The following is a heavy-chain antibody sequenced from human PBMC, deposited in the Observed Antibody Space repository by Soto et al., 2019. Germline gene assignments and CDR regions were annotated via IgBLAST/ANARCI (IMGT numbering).Heavy chain of an antibody. Sequence: QVQLVQSWAEVKKPGASVKVACKASGGTFSSYAISWVRQSPGQWLEWMVGIIPIFGTANYAQKFQGRVTITADASTSTAYMELSSLRSEDTAVYYCARGVDYYYYGMDVWGQGPTVTVSS. CDR3: ARGVDYYYYGMDV. D-gene: IGHD2-15*01. V-gene: IGHV1-69*01. CDR2: IIPIFGTA. CDR1: GGTFSSYA. J-gene: IGHJ6*02.